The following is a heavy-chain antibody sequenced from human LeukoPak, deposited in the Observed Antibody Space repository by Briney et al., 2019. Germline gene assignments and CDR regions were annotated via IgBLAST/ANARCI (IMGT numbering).Heavy chain of an antibody. J-gene: IGHJ3*01. CDR2: IYSGGST. V-gene: IGHV3-66*02. D-gene: IGHD2-2*01. Sequence: GGSLRLSCAASGFTVSSNFMSWVRQAPGKGLEWVSVIYSGGSTYYADSVEGRFTISRDNSKNTLYLQMDSLRAEDTGVYYCARDGRSSTKRATWGEGTMVTVSS. CDR1: GFTVSSNF. CDR3: ARDGRSSTKRAT.